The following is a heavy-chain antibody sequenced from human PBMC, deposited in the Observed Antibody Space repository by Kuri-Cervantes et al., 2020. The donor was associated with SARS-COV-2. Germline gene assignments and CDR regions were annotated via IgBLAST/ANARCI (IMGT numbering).Heavy chain of an antibody. Sequence: ASVKVSCKASGDTFTGYYMHWVRQAPGQGLEWMGWINPNSGGTNYAQKFQGRVTMTRDTSISTAYMELRSLRSDDTAVYYCARGGIAAAGWVDWFDPWGQGTLVTVSS. CDR1: GDTFTGYY. CDR3: ARGGIAAAGWVDWFDP. J-gene: IGHJ5*02. V-gene: IGHV1-2*02. D-gene: IGHD6-13*01. CDR2: INPNSGGT.